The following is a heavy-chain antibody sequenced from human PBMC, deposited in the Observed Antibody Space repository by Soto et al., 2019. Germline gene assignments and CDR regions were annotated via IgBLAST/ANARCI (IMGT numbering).Heavy chain of an antibody. D-gene: IGHD3-22*01. J-gene: IGHJ3*02. CDR3: VREIVVVITGHAFDI. Sequence: GGSLRLSCAASGFTFSSYAMHWVRQAPGKGLEWVAVISYDGSNKYYADSVKGRFTISRDNSKNTLYLQMNSLRAEDTAVYYCVREIVVVITGHAFDIWGQGTMVTVSS. CDR2: ISYDGSNK. V-gene: IGHV3-30-3*01. CDR1: GFTFSSYA.